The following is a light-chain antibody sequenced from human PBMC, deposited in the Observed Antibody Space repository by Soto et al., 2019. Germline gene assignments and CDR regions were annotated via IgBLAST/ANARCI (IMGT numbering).Light chain of an antibody. CDR2: LNSDGSH. Sequence: QLVLTQSPSASASLGASVKLTCTLSSGHSSYAIAWHQQQPAKGPRYLMKLNSDGSHSKGDGIPDRFSGSSSGAERYLTITSLQSDDEADYYCQTWGTGIRVFGGGTKLTVL. CDR1: SGHSSYA. J-gene: IGLJ3*02. V-gene: IGLV4-69*01. CDR3: QTWGTGIRV.